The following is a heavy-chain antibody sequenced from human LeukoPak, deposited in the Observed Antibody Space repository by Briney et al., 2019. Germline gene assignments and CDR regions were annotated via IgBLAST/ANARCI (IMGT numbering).Heavy chain of an antibody. D-gene: IGHD1-26*01. CDR2: IYHSGST. J-gene: IGHJ4*02. CDR1: GVSISSGGYS. V-gene: IGHV4-30-2*01. CDR3: VRAATGIDY. Sequence: PSETLSLTCAVSGVSISSGGYSWSWIRQPPGKGLEWIGYIYHSGSTYYNPSLKSRVTISVDRSKNQFSLKLSSVTAADTAVYYCVRAATGIDYWGQGTLVTVSS.